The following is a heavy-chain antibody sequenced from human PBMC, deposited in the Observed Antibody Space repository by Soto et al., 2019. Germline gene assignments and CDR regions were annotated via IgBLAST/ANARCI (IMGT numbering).Heavy chain of an antibody. V-gene: IGHV4-59*01. D-gene: IGHD3-9*01. J-gene: IGHJ5*02. CDR2: VYYSGST. Sequence: SETLSLTCTVSNGSSSTYYWTWVRQPPGKGLEWIGYVYYSGSTNYNPSLKSRVGMSIDTSKNQFSLELKSVTAADTATYYCVRDYLLTGFDTWGQGTLVTVSS. CDR1: NGSSSTYY. CDR3: VRDYLLTGFDT.